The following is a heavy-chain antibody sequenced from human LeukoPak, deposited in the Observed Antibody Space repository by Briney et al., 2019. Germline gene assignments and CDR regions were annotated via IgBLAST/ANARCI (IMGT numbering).Heavy chain of an antibody. CDR2: INPNSGGT. J-gene: IGHJ4*02. CDR3: ARAKLHYYDSTLDY. Sequence: ASVKVSCKASGYSFTGYYIHWVRQAPGQGLEWMGWINPNSGGTNYAQKFQGRVTMTRDTSISTAYMELSRLRSDDTAVYYCARAKLHYYDSTLDYWGQGTLVTVSS. D-gene: IGHD3-22*01. CDR1: GYSFTGYY. V-gene: IGHV1-2*02.